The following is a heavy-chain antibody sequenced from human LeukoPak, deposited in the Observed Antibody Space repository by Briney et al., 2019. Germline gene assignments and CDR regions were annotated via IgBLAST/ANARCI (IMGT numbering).Heavy chain of an antibody. CDR2: IYYSGST. D-gene: IGHD2-2*01. Sequence: SETLSLTCTVSGGSISSYYWNWIRQPPGKALEWIGYIYYSGSTNYNPSLKSRVTISVDTSKNQFSLKLSSVTAADTAVYYWARGCSSTSCEPYYYAMDVWGQGTTVTVSS. J-gene: IGHJ6*02. CDR3: ARGCSSTSCEPYYYAMDV. V-gene: IGHV4-59*01. CDR1: GGSISSYY.